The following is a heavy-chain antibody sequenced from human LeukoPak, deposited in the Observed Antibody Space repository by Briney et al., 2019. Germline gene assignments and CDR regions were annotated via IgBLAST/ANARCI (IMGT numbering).Heavy chain of an antibody. D-gene: IGHD2-15*01. CDR2: ISYDGSNK. J-gene: IGHJ4*02. V-gene: IGHV3-30-3*01. Sequence: GGSLRLSCAASGFTFSSYWMHWVRQAPGKGLEWVAVISYDGSNKYYADSVKGRFTISRDNSKNTLYLQMNSLRAEDTAVYYCARERGYCSGGSCYGLDYWGQGTLVTVSS. CDR3: ARERGYCSGGSCYGLDY. CDR1: GFTFSSYW.